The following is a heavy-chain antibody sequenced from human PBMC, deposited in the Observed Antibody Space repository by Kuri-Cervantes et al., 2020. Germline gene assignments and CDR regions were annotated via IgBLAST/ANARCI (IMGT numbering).Heavy chain of an antibody. V-gene: IGHV3-9*01. D-gene: IGHD6-19*01. CDR3: AKEAVAGTSYYYGMDV. Sequence: SLKISCAASGFTFSSYAMSWVRQAPGKGLEWVSGISWNSGSIGYADSVKGRFTISRDNAKNSLYLQMNSLRAEDTALYYCAKEAVAGTSYYYGMDVWGQGTTVTVSS. CDR1: GFTFSSYA. J-gene: IGHJ6*02. CDR2: ISWNSGSI.